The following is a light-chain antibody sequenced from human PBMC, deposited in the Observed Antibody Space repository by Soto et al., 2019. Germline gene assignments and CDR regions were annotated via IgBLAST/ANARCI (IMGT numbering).Light chain of an antibody. CDR1: QGISSY. J-gene: IGKJ4*01. CDR2: AAS. V-gene: IGKV1-9*01. CDR3: QHLNGYPQT. Sequence: QLTQSPSSLSASVGDRVTITCRASQGISSYLVWYQQKPGKAPKLLIYAASTLQSGVPSRFSGSGSGTDFTLTISSLQPEDFATYYCQHLNGYPQTFGGGTKVEIK.